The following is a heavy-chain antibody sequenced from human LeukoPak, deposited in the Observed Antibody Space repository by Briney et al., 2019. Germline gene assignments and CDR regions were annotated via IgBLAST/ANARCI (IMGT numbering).Heavy chain of an antibody. D-gene: IGHD6-13*01. CDR3: ARGGIAAAGPLDY. J-gene: IGHJ4*02. V-gene: IGHV1-46*01. CDR1: GGTFSSYA. Sequence: ASVKVSCKASGGTFSSYAISWVRQAPGQGLEWMGIINPSGGSTSYAQKFQGRVTMTRDTSTSTVYMELSSLRSEDTAVYYCARGGIAAAGPLDYWGQGTLVTVSS. CDR2: INPSGGST.